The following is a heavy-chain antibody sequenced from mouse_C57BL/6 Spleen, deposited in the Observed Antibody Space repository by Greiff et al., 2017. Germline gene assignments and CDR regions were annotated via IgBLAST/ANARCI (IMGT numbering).Heavy chain of an antibody. V-gene: IGHV1-75*01. CDR3: ARRGSYYSKGYFDD. CDR1: GYTFTDYY. D-gene: IGHD2-5*01. CDR2: IFPGSGST. Sequence: VKLMESGPELVKPGASVKISCKASGYTFTDYYINWVKQRPGQGLEWIGWIFPGSGSTYYNEKFKGKATLTVDKSSSTAYMLLSSLTSEDSAVYFCARRGSYYSKGYFDDWGQGTTLTVSS. J-gene: IGHJ2*01.